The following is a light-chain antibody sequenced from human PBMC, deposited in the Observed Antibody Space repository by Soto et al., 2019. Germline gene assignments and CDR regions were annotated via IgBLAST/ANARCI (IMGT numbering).Light chain of an antibody. J-gene: IGLJ1*01. CDR3: CSFAGSHYV. Sequence: QSALTQPRSVSGSPGQSVTISCTGTSSDVGGYHLVSWYQQYPGKAPKVLIYDVTQRPSGVPDRFSGSKSGDTASLTISGLQAEDEADYYCCSFAGSHYVFGTGTKLTVL. CDR1: SSDVGGYHL. V-gene: IGLV2-11*01. CDR2: DVT.